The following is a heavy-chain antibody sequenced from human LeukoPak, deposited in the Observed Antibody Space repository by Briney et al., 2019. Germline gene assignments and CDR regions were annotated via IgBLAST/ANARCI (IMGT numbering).Heavy chain of an antibody. D-gene: IGHD2-2*01. CDR3: AKAYCSSNRCYFFDY. CDR1: GFTFSSYA. V-gene: IGHV3-23*01. Sequence: GGSLRLSCAASGFTFSSYAMSWVRQAPGKGLEWVSVISDSGGYTYYADSVKGRLTISRDNSKNTLYLQMNSLRAEDTAVYYCAKAYCSSNRCYFFDYWGQGTLVTVSS. CDR2: ISDSGGYT. J-gene: IGHJ4*02.